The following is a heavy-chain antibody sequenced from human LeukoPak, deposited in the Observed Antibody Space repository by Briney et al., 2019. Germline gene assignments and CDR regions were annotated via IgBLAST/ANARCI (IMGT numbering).Heavy chain of an antibody. V-gene: IGHV4-59*01. J-gene: IGHJ3*02. Sequence: SSETLSLTCTVSGGSISSYYWSWIRQPPGKGLEWIGYIYYSGSTNYNPSLTSRVTISVDTSKNQFSLKLSSVTAADTAVYYCAREGYSDAFDIWGQGTMVTVSS. D-gene: IGHD2-15*01. CDR3: AREGYSDAFDI. CDR2: IYYSGST. CDR1: GGSISSYY.